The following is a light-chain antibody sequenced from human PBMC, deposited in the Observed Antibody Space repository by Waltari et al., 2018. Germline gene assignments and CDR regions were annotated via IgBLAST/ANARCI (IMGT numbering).Light chain of an antibody. CDR1: QDIKKY. V-gene: IGKV1-33*01. CDR3: QKYVNLPLT. CDR2: DAS. J-gene: IGKJ4*01. Sequence: DIQMTQSPSSLSVGDRVPITCQASQDIKKYLSWYQQKPGKAPNLLIYDASKWQTGVPSRFSGSGSGTDFTLTSSRLQPEDIATYYCQKYVNLPLTYGGGTKVEIK.